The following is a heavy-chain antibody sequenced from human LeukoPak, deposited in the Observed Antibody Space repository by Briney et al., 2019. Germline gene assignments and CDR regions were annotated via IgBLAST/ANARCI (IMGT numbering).Heavy chain of an antibody. D-gene: IGHD1-14*01. J-gene: IGHJ2*01. CDR2: INPNSGGT. Sequence: GASMKVSCKASGYTFTGYYMHWVRQAPGQGLGWMGRINPNSGGTNYAQKFQGRVTMTRDTSISTAYMELSRLRSDDTAVYYCARGAVTGHWYFDLWGRGTLVTVSS. V-gene: IGHV1-2*06. CDR3: ARGAVTGHWYFDL. CDR1: GYTFTGYY.